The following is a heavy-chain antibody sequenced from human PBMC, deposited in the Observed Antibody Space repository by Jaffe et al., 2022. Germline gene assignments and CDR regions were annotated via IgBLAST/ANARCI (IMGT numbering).Heavy chain of an antibody. CDR1: GFTFSNYP. Sequence: EVQLLESGGGLVQPGGSLRLSCAASGFTFSNYPMNWVRQAPGEGLEWLSGITADGVNTYYADSVKGRFTISRDDSKNTLYLQMNSLRAEDTAVYYCAKDRIRNKCSYDVCYRSYEDWGQGTLVTVSS. V-gene: IGHV3-23*01. J-gene: IGHJ4*02. CDR2: ITADGVNT. D-gene: IGHD2-8*01. CDR3: AKDRIRNKCSYDVCYRSYED.